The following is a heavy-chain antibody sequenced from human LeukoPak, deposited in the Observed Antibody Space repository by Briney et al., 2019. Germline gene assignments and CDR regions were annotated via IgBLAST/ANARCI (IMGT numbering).Heavy chain of an antibody. CDR2: ISAYNGNT. CDR3: AKAMDRRFGELPNWFDP. Sequence: ASVKVSCKASGYTFTSYGISWVRQAPGQGLEWMGWISAYNGNTNYAQKLQGRVTMTTDTSTSTAYMELRSLRSDDTAVYYCAKAMDRRFGELPNWFDPWGQGTLVTVSS. CDR1: GYTFTSYG. J-gene: IGHJ5*02. D-gene: IGHD3-10*01. V-gene: IGHV1-18*01.